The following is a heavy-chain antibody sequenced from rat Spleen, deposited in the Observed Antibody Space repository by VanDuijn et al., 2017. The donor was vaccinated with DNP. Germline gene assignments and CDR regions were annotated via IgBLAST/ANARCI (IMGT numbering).Heavy chain of an antibody. D-gene: IGHD1-3*01. CDR2: IIYDGSNT. V-gene: IGHV5-17*01. CDR3: ARHSYGSYGWYFDF. J-gene: IGHJ1*01. CDR1: GFTFSDYA. Sequence: EVQLVESGGGFVQPGRSLKLSCAASGFTFSDYAMAWVRQAPKKGLEWVATIIYDGSNTYYRDSVKGRFTISRDNAKSTLYLQMDSLRSEDTATYYCARHSYGSYGWYFDFWGPGTMVTVSS.